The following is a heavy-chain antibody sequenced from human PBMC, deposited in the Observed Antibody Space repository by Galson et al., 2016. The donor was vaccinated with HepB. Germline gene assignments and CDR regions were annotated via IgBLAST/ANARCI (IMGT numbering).Heavy chain of an antibody. Sequence: QSGAEVKKPGESLRISCKTSGYSFTNFWINWVRQMPGKGLEWMGRIDPSDSYTYYRPSLQGHVTISVDKPLSTAYLQWSSLEASDTATYYCARSACSGGACYSFWSFDVWCRGTPVAVSS. D-gene: IGHD2-15*01. CDR3: ARSACSGGACYSFWSFDV. V-gene: IGHV5-10-1*01. J-gene: IGHJ2*01. CDR1: GYSFTNFW. CDR2: IDPSDSYT.